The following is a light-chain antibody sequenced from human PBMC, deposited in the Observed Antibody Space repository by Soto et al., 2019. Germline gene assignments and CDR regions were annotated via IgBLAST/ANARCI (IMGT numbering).Light chain of an antibody. CDR1: QSISSW. CDR3: QHYNSYSEA. Sequence: DIQITQSPSTLSASLGDRVTITCRASQSISSWLAWYQQKTGKAPKLLIYDASSLESGVPSRFSGSGSGTEFTLTISSLQPDDFATYYCQHYNSYSEAFGQGTKVE. CDR2: DAS. V-gene: IGKV1-5*01. J-gene: IGKJ1*01.